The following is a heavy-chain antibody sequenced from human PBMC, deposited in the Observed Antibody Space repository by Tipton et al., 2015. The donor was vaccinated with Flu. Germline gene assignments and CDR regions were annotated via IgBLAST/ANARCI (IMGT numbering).Heavy chain of an antibody. CDR2: INPKGGGT. CDR3: AKYFYDSDDYYKNNKFFPH. Sequence: QMQLVPSGAEVKKPGASVKVSCKTSGYTFSGYYVHWVRQAPGQGLEWVGWINPKGGGTSYAQKFQGRVTMTRDTSISTAYMELSSLRSYDTSLYFCAKYFYDSDDYYKNNKFFPHWGQGSLVTVSS. J-gene: IGHJ1*01. CDR1: GYTFSGYY. V-gene: IGHV1-2*02. D-gene: IGHD3-22*01.